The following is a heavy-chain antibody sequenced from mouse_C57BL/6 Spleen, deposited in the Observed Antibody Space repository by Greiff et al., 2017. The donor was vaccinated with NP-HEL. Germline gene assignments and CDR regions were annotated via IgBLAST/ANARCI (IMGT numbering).Heavy chain of an antibody. D-gene: IGHD4-1*01. CDR3: AIEDKNWAFAY. Sequence: VQLQESGAELVKPGASVKMSCKASGYTFTSYWITWVKQRPGQGLEWIGDIYPGSGSTNYNEKFKSKATLTVDTSSSTAYMQLSSLTSEDSAVYYCAIEDKNWAFAYWGQGTLVTVSA. V-gene: IGHV1-55*01. J-gene: IGHJ3*01. CDR2: IYPGSGST. CDR1: GYTFTSYW.